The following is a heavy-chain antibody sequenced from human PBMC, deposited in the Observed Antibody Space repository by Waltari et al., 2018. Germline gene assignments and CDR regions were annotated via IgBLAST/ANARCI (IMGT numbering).Heavy chain of an antibody. CDR1: GFTFADYA. CDR3: AKDGWVAAAGTCWYFDL. CDR2: ISWNSGSI. J-gene: IGHJ2*01. D-gene: IGHD6-13*01. Sequence: EVQLVESGGGLVQPGRSLRLSCAASGFTFADYAMHWVRQAPGRGLGWVSVISWNSGSIGYADSVKGRFTISRDNAKNSLYLQMNSLRAEDTALYYCAKDGWVAAAGTCWYFDLWGRGTLVTVSS. V-gene: IGHV3-9*01.